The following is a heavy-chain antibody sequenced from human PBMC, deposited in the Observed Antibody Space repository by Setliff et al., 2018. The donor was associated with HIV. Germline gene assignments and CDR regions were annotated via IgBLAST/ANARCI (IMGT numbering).Heavy chain of an antibody. J-gene: IGHJ6*02. CDR1: GYTFTGYY. D-gene: IGHD3-3*01. Sequence: GASVKVSCKASGYTFTGYYIHCVRQAPGQGLEWMGWINPNTGGTDYAQKFQGWVTMTRETSISTAYMELRRLKSDDAAVYYCARGRTNSSYYNFWSAYSSTMDVWGQGTTVTVSS. CDR2: INPNTGGT. CDR3: ARGRTNSSYYNFWSAYSSTMDV. V-gene: IGHV1-2*04.